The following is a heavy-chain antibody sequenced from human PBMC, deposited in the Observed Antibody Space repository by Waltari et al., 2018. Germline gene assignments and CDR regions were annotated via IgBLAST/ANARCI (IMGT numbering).Heavy chain of an antibody. CDR3: ATKRESSASGFDY. CDR2: IYYSGST. J-gene: IGHJ4*02. D-gene: IGHD6-19*01. CDR1: GGSISSSSYY. Sequence: QLQLQESGPGLVKPSETLSFTCTVSGGSISSSSYYWGWIRQPPGKGLEWIGSIYYSGSTYYHPSLKSRVTRSVDTSKNQFSLKLSSVTAADTAVYYCATKRESSASGFDYWGQGTLVTVSS. V-gene: IGHV4-39*01.